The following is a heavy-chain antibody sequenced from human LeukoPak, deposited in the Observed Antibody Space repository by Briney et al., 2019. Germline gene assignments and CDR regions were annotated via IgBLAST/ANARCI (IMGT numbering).Heavy chain of an antibody. CDR1: GGSISSSSYY. Sequence: SETLSLTCTVSGGSISSSSYYWGWIRQPPGKGLGWIGYIYHSGSTNFNPSLKSRVTMSVDTSKNQLSLKLNSVTAADTAVYYCVRDLLRELPGHQYYYGMDVWGQGTTVTVSS. V-gene: IGHV4-61*05. J-gene: IGHJ6*02. D-gene: IGHD1-7*01. CDR2: IYHSGST. CDR3: VRDLLRELPGHQYYYGMDV.